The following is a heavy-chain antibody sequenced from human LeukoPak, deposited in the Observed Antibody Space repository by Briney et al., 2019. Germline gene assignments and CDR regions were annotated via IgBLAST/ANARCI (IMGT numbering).Heavy chain of an antibody. J-gene: IGHJ4*02. V-gene: IGHV3-33*01. CDR1: GFTFSSYG. CDR2: IWYDGSNK. CDR3: ARENIVGAASFDY. D-gene: IGHD1-26*01. Sequence: GRSLRLSCAASGFTFSSYGMHWVRQAPGKGLEWVAVIWYDGSNKYYADSVKGRFTISRDNSKNTLYLQMNSLRAEDTAVYYCARENIVGAASFDYWGQGILVTVSS.